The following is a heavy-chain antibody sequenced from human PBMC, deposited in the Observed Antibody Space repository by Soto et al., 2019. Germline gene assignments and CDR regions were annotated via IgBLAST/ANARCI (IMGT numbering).Heavy chain of an antibody. CDR2: IYWDDDK. CDR1: GFSLSTSGVG. D-gene: IGHD3-3*01. J-gene: IGHJ4*02. CDR3: AHTAVQLERLLPFDY. V-gene: IGHV2-5*02. Sequence: QITLKESGPPLVKPTQTLTLTCTFSGFSLSTSGVGVGWIRQPPGKALEWLALIYWDDDKRYSPSLKTRLTITKDTSENQVVLTMTHLDPVDTATYYCAHTAVQLERLLPFDYWGQGRLVTVSS.